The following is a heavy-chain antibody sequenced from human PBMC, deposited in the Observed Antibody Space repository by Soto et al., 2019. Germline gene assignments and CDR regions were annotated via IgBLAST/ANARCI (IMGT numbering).Heavy chain of an antibody. J-gene: IGHJ6*01. CDR2: INHSGST. D-gene: IGHD5-18*01. V-gene: IGHV4-34*01. CDR3: ARGEDERYSYAPFFDRYGMDV. Sequence: PAQTLRFTCVVYRGSFSVYYWSWLGQPPGKGPDLIGEINHSGSTNYTPSLKGRVTISVDTSKNRFSLKLSSVTAADTAVYYCARGEDERYSYAPFFDRYGMDVWGQGTTVTVSS. CDR1: RGSFSVYY.